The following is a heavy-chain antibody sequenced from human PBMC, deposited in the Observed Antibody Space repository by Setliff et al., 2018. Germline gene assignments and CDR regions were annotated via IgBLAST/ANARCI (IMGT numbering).Heavy chain of an antibody. D-gene: IGHD6-13*01. V-gene: IGHV1-24*01. CDR2: FDPEDGET. CDR3: ATADVIIAAAGNSKYILDY. CDR1: GYTLTELS. Sequence: ASVKVSCKVSGYTLTELSMHWVRQAPGRGLEWMGGFDPEDGETIYAQKFQGRVTMTEDTSTDTAYMELSSLRSEDTAVYYCATADVIIAAAGNSKYILDYWGQGTLVTVSS. J-gene: IGHJ4*02.